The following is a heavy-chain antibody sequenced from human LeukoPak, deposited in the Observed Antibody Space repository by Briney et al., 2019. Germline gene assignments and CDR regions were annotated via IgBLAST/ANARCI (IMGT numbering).Heavy chain of an antibody. V-gene: IGHV3-30*04. CDR2: ISYDGSNK. J-gene: IGHJ4*02. D-gene: IGHD3-22*01. CDR1: GFTFSSYA. CDR3: AKTFTIVVD. Sequence: TGGSLRLSCAASGFTFSSYAMHWVRQAPGKGLEWVAVISYDGSNKYYADSVKGRFTISRDNSKNTLYLQMNSLRAEDTAVYYCAKTFTIVVDWGQGTLVTVSS.